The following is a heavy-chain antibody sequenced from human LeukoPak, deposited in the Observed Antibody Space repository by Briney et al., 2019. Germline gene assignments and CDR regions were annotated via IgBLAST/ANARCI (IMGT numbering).Heavy chain of an antibody. Sequence: SETLSLTCTVSGGSISSYYWSWIRQPPGKGLEWIGYVYYTGSTNYNPSLKSRVTISVDRSKNLFSLKLNSVTAADTAMYYCARWDYSSLDYWGQGTLVTVSS. CDR3: ARWDYSSLDY. J-gene: IGHJ4*02. D-gene: IGHD6-13*01. CDR1: GGSISSYY. V-gene: IGHV4-59*01. CDR2: VYYTGST.